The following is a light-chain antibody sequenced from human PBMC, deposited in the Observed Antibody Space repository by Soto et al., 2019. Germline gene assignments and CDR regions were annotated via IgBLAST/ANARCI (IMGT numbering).Light chain of an antibody. J-gene: IGLJ3*02. Sequence: QSVLTQPPSASGTPGQRVTISCSGSSSNIGNTFVYWFQQLPGTAPKLLLYRNNQRPSGVPDRFSVSKSGASSSLAISGLRSEDEADYYCAAWDDSLSAWVFGGGPKVTVL. CDR1: SSNIGNTF. CDR2: RNN. V-gene: IGLV1-47*01. CDR3: AAWDDSLSAWV.